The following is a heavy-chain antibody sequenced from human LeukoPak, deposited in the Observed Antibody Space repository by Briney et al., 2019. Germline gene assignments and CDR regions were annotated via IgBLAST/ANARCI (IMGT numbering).Heavy chain of an antibody. J-gene: IGHJ6*02. CDR2: IYSGGST. CDR1: GFTVSSNY. CDR3: AGSSSSWYYYYGMDV. V-gene: IGHV3-53*01. Sequence: GGSLRLSYAASGFTVSSNYMSWVRQAPGKGLEWVSVIYSGGSTYYADSVKGRFAISRDNSKNTLYLQMNSLRAEDTAVYYCAGSSSSWYYYYGMDVWGQGTTVTVSS. D-gene: IGHD6-13*01.